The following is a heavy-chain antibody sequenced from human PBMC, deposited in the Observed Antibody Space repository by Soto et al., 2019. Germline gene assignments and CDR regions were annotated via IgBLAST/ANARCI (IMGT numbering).Heavy chain of an antibody. Sequence: EVQLVESGGGLVQPGRSLRLSCAASGFTFDDYAMHWVRQAPGKGLEWVSGISWNSGSIGYADSVKGRFTISRDNAKNSLYLQMNSLRAEDTALYYCAKDLDPLNWNDGHDYYYGMDVWGQGTTVTVSS. J-gene: IGHJ6*02. D-gene: IGHD1-1*01. V-gene: IGHV3-9*01. CDR3: AKDLDPLNWNDGHDYYYGMDV. CDR1: GFTFDDYA. CDR2: ISWNSGSI.